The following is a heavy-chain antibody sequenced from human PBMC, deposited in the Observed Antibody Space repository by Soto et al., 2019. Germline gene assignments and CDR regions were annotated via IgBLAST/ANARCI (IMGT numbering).Heavy chain of an antibody. CDR1: GYPFTGYY. CDR3: ARKSNPGYHYYYGLDV. D-gene: IGHD4-4*01. V-gene: IGHV1-2*02. Sequence: ASVKVSCKASGYPFTGYYLHWVRQAPGQGLEWMGYINPNNGDTNYAQNFQGRVTMTRDTPISTAYMELSRLRSDDTAVYYCARKSNPGYHYYYGLDVWGQGTTVTVSS. J-gene: IGHJ6*02. CDR2: INPNNGDT.